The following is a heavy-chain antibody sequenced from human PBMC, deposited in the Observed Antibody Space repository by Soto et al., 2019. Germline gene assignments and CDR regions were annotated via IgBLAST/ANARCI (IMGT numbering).Heavy chain of an antibody. Sequence: PGGSLRLSCAASGFTFSSYGMHWVRQAPGKGLEWVAVIWYDGSNKYYADSVKGRFTISRDNSKNTLYLQMNSLRAEDTAVYYCARDRSYSGSYRGSWYFDLWGRGTLVTVSS. CDR1: GFTFSSYG. CDR2: IWYDGSNK. J-gene: IGHJ2*01. V-gene: IGHV3-33*01. D-gene: IGHD1-26*01. CDR3: ARDRSYSGSYRGSWYFDL.